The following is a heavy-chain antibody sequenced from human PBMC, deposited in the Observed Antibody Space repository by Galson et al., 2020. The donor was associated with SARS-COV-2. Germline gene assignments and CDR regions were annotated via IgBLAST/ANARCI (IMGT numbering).Heavy chain of an antibody. V-gene: IGHV3-74*01. CDR1: GFTFSRYW. CDR3: AGDAAGWEGFWSSSGHDYYMDV. CDR2: IHTDGSSE. J-gene: IGHJ6*03. Sequence: GGSLRLSCAAPGFTFSRYWMHWVRQAPGKGLVWVSRIHTDGSSETYADSVKGRFTIPRDNAKNTLYLQMNSPRAEDTAVYYCAGDAAGWEGFWSSSGHDYYMDVGGKGTTVTFSS. D-gene: IGHD3-3*01.